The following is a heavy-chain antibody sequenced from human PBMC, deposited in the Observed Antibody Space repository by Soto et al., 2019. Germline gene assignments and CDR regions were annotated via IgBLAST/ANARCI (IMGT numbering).Heavy chain of an antibody. V-gene: IGHV3-30-3*01. CDR2: ISYDGSNK. CDR1: GFTFSSYA. Sequence: GGSLRLSCAASGFTFSSYAMHWVRQAPGKGLEWVAVISYDGSNKYYADSVKGRFTISRDNSKNTLYLQMNSLRAEDTAVYYCARGPMWLVQYYYGMDVWGQGTTVTVSS. D-gene: IGHD6-19*01. J-gene: IGHJ6*02. CDR3: ARGPMWLVQYYYGMDV.